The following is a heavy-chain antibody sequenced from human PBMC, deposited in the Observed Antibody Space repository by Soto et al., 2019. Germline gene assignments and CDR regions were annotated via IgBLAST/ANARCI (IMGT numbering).Heavy chain of an antibody. V-gene: IGHV3-13*01. CDR1: GFTFSNYA. Sequence: GGSLRLSCAASGFTFSNYAMHWVRQPTGKGLEWVSGIGAAGDTYYPGSVKGRFTISRENAKNSLYLQMNSLRAGDTAVYYCAAGGVTSFAQFEYWGQGTLVTVSS. CDR2: IGAAGDT. D-gene: IGHD3-16*01. J-gene: IGHJ4*02. CDR3: AAGGVTSFAQFEY.